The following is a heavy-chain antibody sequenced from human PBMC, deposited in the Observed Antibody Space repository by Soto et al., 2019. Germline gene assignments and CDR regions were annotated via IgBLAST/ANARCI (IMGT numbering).Heavy chain of an antibody. CDR3: ARDEYGGNSVTFGY. CDR1: GFTFSIYW. V-gene: IGHV3-74*01. Sequence: GGSLRLSCAASGFTFSIYWMHWVRQGPGKGLMWVSRISSDGSTTRYADSVKGRFTISRDNAKNMLYLEMNRLRAEDTAVYYCARDEYGGNSVTFGYWGQGTLVTVSS. J-gene: IGHJ4*01. CDR2: ISSDGSTT. D-gene: IGHD4-17*01.